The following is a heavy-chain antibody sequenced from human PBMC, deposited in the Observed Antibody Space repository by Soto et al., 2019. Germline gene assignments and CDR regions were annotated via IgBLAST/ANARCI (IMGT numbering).Heavy chain of an antibody. V-gene: IGHV3-48*02. D-gene: IGHD3-10*01. CDR1: GFTFSSYS. CDR2: ISSTSSTT. Sequence: VGSLRLSCAASGFTFSSYSMNWVRQAPGKGLEWVSYISSTSSTTYYADSVRGRFTISRDTAKNSLYLQMNSLRDEDTAVYYCARDRIIYGSGSYTDAFDIWGQGTTVTVSS. CDR3: ARDRIIYGSGSYTDAFDI. J-gene: IGHJ3*02.